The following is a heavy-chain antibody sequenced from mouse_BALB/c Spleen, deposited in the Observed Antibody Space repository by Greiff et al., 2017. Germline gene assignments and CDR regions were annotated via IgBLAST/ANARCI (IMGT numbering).Heavy chain of an antibody. CDR3: ARDVRSYYYAMDD. Sequence: VQLQQSAAELARPGASVKMSCKASGYTFTSYTMHWVKQRPGQGLEWIGYINPSSGYTEYNQKFKDKTTLTADKSSSTAYMQLSSLTSEDSAVYYCARDVRSYYYAMDDWGQGTSVTVSS. CDR2: INPSSGYT. V-gene: IGHV1-4*02. J-gene: IGHJ4*01. CDR1: GYTFTSYT.